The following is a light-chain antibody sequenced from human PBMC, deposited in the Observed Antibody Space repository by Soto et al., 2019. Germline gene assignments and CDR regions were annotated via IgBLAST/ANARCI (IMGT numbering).Light chain of an antibody. J-gene: IGLJ3*02. V-gene: IGLV2-14*01. Sequence: QSALTQPASVSGSPGQSITISCTGTSSDVGGYNFVSWFQQHPGKAPKLMIYEVSNRPSGVSNRFSGSKSGNTAALTISGVQPEDEADDYCSSYTSSSTHWVFGGGTKLTVL. CDR3: SSYTSSSTHWV. CDR1: SSDVGGYNF. CDR2: EVS.